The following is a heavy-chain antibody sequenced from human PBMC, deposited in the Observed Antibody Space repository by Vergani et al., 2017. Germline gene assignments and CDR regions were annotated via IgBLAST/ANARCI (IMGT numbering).Heavy chain of an antibody. Sequence: QVQLVQSGAEVKKPGSSVKVSCKASGGTFSSYGISWVRQAPGQGLEWMGWISAYNGNTNYAQKLQGRVTMTTDTSTSTAYMELRSLRSDDTAVYYCARDGYYDSSGYYWWGGYWGQGTLVTVSS. CDR3: ARDGYYDSSGYYWWGGY. CDR1: GGTFSSYG. V-gene: IGHV1-18*01. J-gene: IGHJ4*02. CDR2: ISAYNGNT. D-gene: IGHD3-22*01.